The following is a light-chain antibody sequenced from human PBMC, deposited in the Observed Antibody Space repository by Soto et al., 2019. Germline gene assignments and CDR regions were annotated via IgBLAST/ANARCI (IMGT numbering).Light chain of an antibody. CDR1: QSVSSK. J-gene: IGKJ5*01. CDR2: DAS. V-gene: IGKV3-11*01. CDR3: QQRSNWPIT. Sequence: EIVMTQSPATLSVSPGERATLSCRASQSVSSKLAWYQHKPGQAPRLLIYDASTRAAAIPARFSGSGSGTDFTLTISSLEPEDFAVYYCQQRSNWPITFGQGTRLEIK.